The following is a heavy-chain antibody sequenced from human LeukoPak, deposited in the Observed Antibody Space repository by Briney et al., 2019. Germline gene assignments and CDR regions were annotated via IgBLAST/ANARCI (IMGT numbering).Heavy chain of an antibody. CDR1: GYSFNTYG. Sequence: ASVKVSCKASGYSFNTYGISWVRQAPGQGLEWMGWVSADNGETNYAQKFQGRVTMTTDTSTSTAYMELRSLRSDDTAVYYCARDYQLLLLWDCFDPWGQGTLVTVSS. CDR3: ARDYQLLLLWDCFDP. J-gene: IGHJ5*02. D-gene: IGHD2-2*01. CDR2: VSADNGET. V-gene: IGHV1-18*01.